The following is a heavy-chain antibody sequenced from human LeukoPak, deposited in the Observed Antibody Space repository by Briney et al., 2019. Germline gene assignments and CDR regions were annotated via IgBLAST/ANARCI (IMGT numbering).Heavy chain of an antibody. J-gene: IGHJ4*02. V-gene: IGHV4-38-2*02. Sequence: LETLSLTCTVSGYSISSGYYWGWIRQPPGKGLEWIRSIYHSGSTYYNPSLKSRVTISVDTSKNQFSLKLSSVTAADTAVYYCARGGDMNYFDYWGQGTLVTVSS. CDR2: IYHSGST. CDR1: GYSISSGYY. CDR3: ARGGDMNYFDY. D-gene: IGHD2-15*01.